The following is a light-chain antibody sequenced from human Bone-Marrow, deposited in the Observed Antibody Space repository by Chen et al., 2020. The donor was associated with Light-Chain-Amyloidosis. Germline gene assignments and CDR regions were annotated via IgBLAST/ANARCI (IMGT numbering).Light chain of an antibody. J-gene: IGLJ2*01. CDR3: QSADSSGTYEVI. CDR1: DLPTQY. CDR2: RDT. V-gene: IGLV3-25*03. Sequence: SYELTQPPSVSVSPGQTARITCSGDDLPTQYAYWYQQTPGQAPVLVIHRDTERPSGISERFAGSSSGTTDTVTISGVQAEDEADYHCQSADSSGTYEVIFGGGTKLTVL.